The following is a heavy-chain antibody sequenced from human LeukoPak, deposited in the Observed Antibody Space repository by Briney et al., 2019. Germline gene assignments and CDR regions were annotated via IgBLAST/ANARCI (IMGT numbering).Heavy chain of an antibody. CDR2: IKQDGSEK. Sequence: GGSLRLSCAASGFTFSSYWMSWVRQAPGKGLEWVANIKQDGSEKYYVDSVKGRFTISRDNAKNSLYLQMNSLRAEDTAVYYCARDDPTTYYYDSSGPDAFDIWGQGTMVTVSS. D-gene: IGHD3-22*01. CDR3: ARDDPTTYYYDSSGPDAFDI. CDR1: GFTFSSYW. J-gene: IGHJ3*02. V-gene: IGHV3-7*01.